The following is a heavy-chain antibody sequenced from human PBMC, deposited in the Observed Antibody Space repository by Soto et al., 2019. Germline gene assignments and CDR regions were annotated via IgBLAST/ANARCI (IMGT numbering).Heavy chain of an antibody. V-gene: IGHV3-23*01. CDR1: GFTFSSYA. CDR2: ISGSGGSK. CDR3: HPCTQIGNGMDV. Sequence: GGSLRLSCAASGFTFSSYAMSWVRQAPGKGLEWVSAISGSGGSKYYGDSGKGRFTISGDNSKNTLYLQMNSLRAEDTAVYYAHPCTQIGNGMDVWGQGTTVTVSS. J-gene: IGHJ6*02.